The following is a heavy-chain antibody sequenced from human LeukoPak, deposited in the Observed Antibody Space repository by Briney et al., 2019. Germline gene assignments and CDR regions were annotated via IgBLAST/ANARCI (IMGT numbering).Heavy chain of an antibody. CDR3: ARDHDYGDQRLTSNFDY. J-gene: IGHJ4*02. CDR2: IWYDGSNK. Sequence: GGSLRLSCAASGFTFSSYGMHWVRQAPGKGLEWVAVIWYDGSNKYYADSVKGRFTIPRDNSKNTLYLQMNSLRAEDTAVYYCARDHDYGDQRLTSNFDYWGQGTLVTVSS. D-gene: IGHD4-17*01. CDR1: GFTFSSYG. V-gene: IGHV3-33*01.